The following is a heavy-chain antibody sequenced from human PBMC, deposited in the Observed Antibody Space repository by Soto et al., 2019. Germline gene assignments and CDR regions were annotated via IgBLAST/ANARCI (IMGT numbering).Heavy chain of an antibody. V-gene: IGHV1-46*01. Sequence: ASVKVSCKASGYTFTSYYMHWVRQAPGQGLEWMGIINPSGGSTSYAQKFQGRVTMTRDTSTSTVYMELSSLRSEDTAVYYCAVIVAAGNYSYYGTDVWGQVTMLTVS. CDR1: GYTFTSYY. D-gene: IGHD6-13*01. CDR2: INPSGGST. J-gene: IGHJ6*02. CDR3: AVIVAAGNYSYYGTDV.